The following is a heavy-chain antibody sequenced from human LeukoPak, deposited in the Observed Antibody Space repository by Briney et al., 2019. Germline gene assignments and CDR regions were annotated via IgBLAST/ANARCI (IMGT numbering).Heavy chain of an antibody. J-gene: IGHJ4*02. CDR1: GGSFSGYY. CDR2: INHSGRT. V-gene: IGHV4-34*01. CDR3: ARAGDSSGYSDY. D-gene: IGHD3-22*01. Sequence: PAETLSLTCAVHGGSFSGYYWSWIRQPPGKGLEWIGEINHSGRTNYNPSLKSRVTISVDTSKNQFSLKLSSVTAADTAVYYCARAGDSSGYSDYWGQGTLVTVSS.